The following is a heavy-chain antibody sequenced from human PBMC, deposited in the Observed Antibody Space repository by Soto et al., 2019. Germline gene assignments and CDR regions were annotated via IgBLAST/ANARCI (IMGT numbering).Heavy chain of an antibody. CDR3: TTRGSSWYYYYSMDV. D-gene: IGHD1-26*01. CDR2: IKSKAAGGTR. V-gene: IGHV3-15*01. CDR1: GCTLRNAW. J-gene: IGHJ6*02. Sequence: WVTRRRPGEASGCTLRNAWMSWLPQAQGKVLERVARIKSKAAGGTREYPSPVRGRFVMSRDDSKNTLYLQMNSLKPEDTAVYYCTTRGSSWYYYYSMDVWGQGTTVTVSS.